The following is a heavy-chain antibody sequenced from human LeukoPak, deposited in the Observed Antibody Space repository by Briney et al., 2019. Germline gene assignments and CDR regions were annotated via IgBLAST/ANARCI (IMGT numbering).Heavy chain of an antibody. CDR1: CGSISSSSYY. CDR3: ARHHKAFHI. J-gene: IGHJ3*02. Sequence: PSETLPLTCSVSCGSISSSSYYWGGIRQPPGKGLEWIGSIYYSGRTYYNPSLKSRVTISVDTSKSQFSLKLSSVTAADTAVYYCARHHKAFHIWGQGTMVTVSS. V-gene: IGHV4-39*01. CDR2: IYYSGRT.